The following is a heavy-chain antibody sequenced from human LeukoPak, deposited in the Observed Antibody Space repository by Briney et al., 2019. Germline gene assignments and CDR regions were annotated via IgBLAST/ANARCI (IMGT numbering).Heavy chain of an antibody. CDR3: AKKGYYDGSGYYMYYFDH. CDR2: ISGSGGST. J-gene: IGHJ4*02. CDR1: GFNFIDYN. Sequence: GGSLRLSCAGSGFNFIDYNMNWVRQAPGKGLEWVSAISGSGGSTYYADSVKGRFTISRDNSKNTLYLQMNSLRAEDTAVYYCAKKGYYDGSGYYMYYFDHWGQGTLVTVSS. D-gene: IGHD3-22*01. V-gene: IGHV3-23*01.